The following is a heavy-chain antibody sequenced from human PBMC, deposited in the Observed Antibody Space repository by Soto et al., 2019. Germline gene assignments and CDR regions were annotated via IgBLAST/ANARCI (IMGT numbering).Heavy chain of an antibody. V-gene: IGHV1-8*01. D-gene: IGHD3-9*01. CDR1: GYTFTSCA. CDR3: ARVKSYDILTGYSTWFGP. CDR2: MNPNSGNT. J-gene: IGHJ5*02. Sequence: ASVKVSCKASGYTFTSCAIYWVRQATGQGLEWMGWMNPNSGNTGYAQNFQGRVTMTRNTSISTAYMELSSLRSEDTAVYYCARVKSYDILTGYSTWFGPWGQGTLVTVSS.